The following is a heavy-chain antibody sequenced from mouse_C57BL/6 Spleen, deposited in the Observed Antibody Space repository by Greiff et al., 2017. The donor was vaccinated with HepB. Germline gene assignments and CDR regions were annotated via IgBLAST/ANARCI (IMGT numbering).Heavy chain of an antibody. CDR3: ARALTGTGAMDY. D-gene: IGHD4-1*01. J-gene: IGHJ4*01. Sequence: QVQLQQPGAELVKPGASVKLSCKASGYTFTSYWMQWVKQRPGQGLEWIGEIDPSDSYTNYNQKFKGKATLTVDTSSSTAYMQRSSLTSEDSAVYYCARALTGTGAMDYWGQGTSVTVSS. V-gene: IGHV1-50*01. CDR2: IDPSDSYT. CDR1: GYTFTSYW.